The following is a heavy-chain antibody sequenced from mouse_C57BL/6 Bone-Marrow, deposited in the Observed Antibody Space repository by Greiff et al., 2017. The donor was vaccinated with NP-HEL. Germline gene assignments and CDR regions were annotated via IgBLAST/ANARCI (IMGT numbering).Heavy chain of an antibody. V-gene: IGHV5-4*03. Sequence: EVKLMESGGGLVKPGGSLKLSCAASGFTFSSYAMSWVRQTPEKRLEWVATISDGGSYTYYPDNVKGRFTISRDNAKNNLYLQMSHLKSEDTAMYYCARGYYYGCSWFAYWGQGTLVTVSA. D-gene: IGHD1-1*01. CDR3: ARGYYYGCSWFAY. CDR1: GFTFSSYA. CDR2: ISDGGSYT. J-gene: IGHJ3*01.